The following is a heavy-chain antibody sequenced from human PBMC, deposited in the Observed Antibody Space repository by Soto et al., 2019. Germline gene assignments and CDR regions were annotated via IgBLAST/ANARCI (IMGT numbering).Heavy chain of an antibody. V-gene: IGHV3-30-3*01. CDR3: ARDGGYCSSTSCQYYYYYGMDV. CDR2: ISYDGSNK. CDR1: GFTFSSYA. D-gene: IGHD2-2*01. J-gene: IGHJ6*01. Sequence: SCAASGFTFSSYAMHWVRQAPGKGLEWVAVISYDGSNKYYADSVKGRFTISRDNSKNTLYLQMNSLRAEDTAVYYCARDGGYCSSTSCQYYYYYGMDVWGQGTTVTVSS.